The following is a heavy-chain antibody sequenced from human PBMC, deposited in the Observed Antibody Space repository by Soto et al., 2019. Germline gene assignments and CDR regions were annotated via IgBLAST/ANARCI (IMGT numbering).Heavy chain of an antibody. CDR1: GGTFSSYT. Sequence: SVKVSCKASGGTFSSYTIRWVRQAPGQGLEWMGRIIPILGIANYAQKFQGRVTITADKSTSTAYMELSSLRSEDTAVYYCARDQYSGSSDAFDIWGQGTMVTVSS. J-gene: IGHJ3*02. CDR3: ARDQYSGSSDAFDI. V-gene: IGHV1-69*04. CDR2: IIPILGIA. D-gene: IGHD5-12*01.